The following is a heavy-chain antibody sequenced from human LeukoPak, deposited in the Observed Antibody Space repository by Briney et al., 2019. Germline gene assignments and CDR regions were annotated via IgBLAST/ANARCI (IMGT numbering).Heavy chain of an antibody. V-gene: IGHV1-18*01. CDR2: ISAYNGNT. J-gene: IGHJ3*02. D-gene: IGHD3-22*01. CDR3: AKTYYYDSSGYYSVGAFDI. CDR1: GYTFTSYG. Sequence: ASVKVSCKASGYTFTSYGISWVRQAPGQGLEWMGWISAYNGNTNYAQKLQGRVTMTRDTSISTAYMELSRLRSDDTAVYYCAKTYYYDSSGYYSVGAFDIWGQGTMVTVSS.